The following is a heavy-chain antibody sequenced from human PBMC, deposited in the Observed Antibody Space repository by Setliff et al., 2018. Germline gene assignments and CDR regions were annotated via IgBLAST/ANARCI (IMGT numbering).Heavy chain of an antibody. D-gene: IGHD6-13*01. CDR2: ISSSSSTI. CDR3: ARGPRPGITAGGNYMDV. CDR1: GLTTTHYY. Sequence: PGGSLRLSCAASGLTTTHYYMDWVRQAPGKGLEWVSYISSSSSTIYYADSVKGRFTISRDNAKNSLYLQMNSLRAEDTAVYYCARGPRPGITAGGNYMDVWGKGTTVTVSS. J-gene: IGHJ6*03. V-gene: IGHV3-48*01.